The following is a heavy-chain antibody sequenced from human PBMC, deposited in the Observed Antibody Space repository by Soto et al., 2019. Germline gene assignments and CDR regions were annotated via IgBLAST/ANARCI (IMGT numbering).Heavy chain of an antibody. J-gene: IGHJ5*02. D-gene: IGHD1-1*01. V-gene: IGHV4-4*02. CDR2: VSQRGGT. CDR3: AKHVTDSGTRGYDS. Sequence: QVQLQESGPGLVSPSGTLSLTCAVSGGPITYWLSWVRQSPGKGLEWIGEVSQRGGTNYIPSLKSRVTISIDNSRNQIFLHLTSVPAADTAVYFCAKHVTDSGTRGYDSWGQGILVTVSS. CDR1: GGPITYW.